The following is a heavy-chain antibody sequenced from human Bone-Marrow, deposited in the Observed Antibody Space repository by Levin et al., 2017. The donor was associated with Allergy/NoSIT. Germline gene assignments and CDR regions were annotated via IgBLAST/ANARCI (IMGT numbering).Heavy chain of an antibody. J-gene: IGHJ5*02. D-gene: IGHD2-2*01. CDR1: GGSISSDDYY. V-gene: IGHV4-31*01. CDR3: ARRFCSGSNCGNWFDP. Sequence: LRLSCTVSGGSISSDDYYWSWIRQHPGKGLELIGYIYYTGSTYYNPSLQSQVSISIDTSKNQFSLRLSSVTAADTAIYYCARRFCSGSNCGNWFDPWGQGTLVTVSS. CDR2: IYYTGST.